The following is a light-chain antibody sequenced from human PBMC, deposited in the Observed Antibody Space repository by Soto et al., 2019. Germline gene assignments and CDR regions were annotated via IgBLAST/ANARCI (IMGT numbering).Light chain of an antibody. Sequence: QSALTQPASVSGSPGQSIAISCTGTGSDIGIYNFVSWYQQYPGQAPKLLIFEVSHRPSGVSNRFSGSKSGTTASLTISGLQAEDEADYYCSSYSGSSTLVLFGGGTKLTV. V-gene: IGLV2-14*01. J-gene: IGLJ2*01. CDR3: SSYSGSSTLVL. CDR2: EVS. CDR1: GSDIGIYNF.